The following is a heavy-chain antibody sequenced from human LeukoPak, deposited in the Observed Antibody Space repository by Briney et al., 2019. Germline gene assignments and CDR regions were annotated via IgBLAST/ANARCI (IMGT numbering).Heavy chain of an antibody. D-gene: IGHD3-16*02. Sequence: SQTLSLTCTVSGGSISSGGYYWSWIRQPPGKGLEWIGEIYHSGSTNYNPSLKSRVTISVDKSKNQFSLKLSSVTAADTAVYYCARERIPLGELSLYPDYWGQGTLVTVSS. CDR1: GGSISSGGYY. CDR3: ARERIPLGELSLYPDY. J-gene: IGHJ4*02. V-gene: IGHV4-30-2*01. CDR2: IYHSGST.